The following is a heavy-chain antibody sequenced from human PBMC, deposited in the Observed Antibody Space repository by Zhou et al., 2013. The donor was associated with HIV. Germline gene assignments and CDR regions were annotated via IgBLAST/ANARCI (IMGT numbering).Heavy chain of an antibody. CDR2: IIPILGIA. D-gene: IGHD1-1*01. CDR3: ARGPAYKEQFDY. CDR1: GGTFSSYA. J-gene: IGHJ4*02. Sequence: QVQLVQSGAEVKKPGSSVKVSCKASGGTFSSYAISWVRQAPGQGLEWMGRIIPILGIANYAQKFQGRVTITADKSTSTAYMELSSLRSEDTAVYYCARGPAYKEQFDYWGQGTLVTVSS. V-gene: IGHV1-69*04.